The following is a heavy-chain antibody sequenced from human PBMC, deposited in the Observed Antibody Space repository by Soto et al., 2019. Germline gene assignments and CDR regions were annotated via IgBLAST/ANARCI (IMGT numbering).Heavy chain of an antibody. CDR2: IDIAGAT. V-gene: IGHV3-13*01. Sequence: SRRLSCAASGFTFSNYDMHWVRQTTGKGLEWVSAIDIAGATYYPDSVKGRFTISREKAKNSLYLQMNSLRADDTAVYYCARAARWLQSRYFDLWGRGTLVTVSS. J-gene: IGHJ2*01. CDR1: GFTFSNYD. D-gene: IGHD5-12*01. CDR3: ARAARWLQSRYFDL.